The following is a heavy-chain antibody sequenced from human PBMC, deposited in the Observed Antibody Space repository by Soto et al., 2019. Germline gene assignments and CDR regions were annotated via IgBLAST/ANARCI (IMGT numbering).Heavy chain of an antibody. CDR3: ARHRGPTLAGIVFFDY. J-gene: IGHJ4*02. Sequence: QVQLVESGGGVVQPGRSLRLSCTASGFTFSVYAMHWIRQAPGKGLEWVALISTDGTRTYYADSVKGRFTISRDNSKNSLFLQIDSLRSEDMCFYYCARHRGPTLAGIVFFDYWGQGTLVTVSS. CDR2: ISTDGTRT. CDR1: GFTFSVYA. V-gene: IGHV3-30-3*01. D-gene: IGHD6-19*01.